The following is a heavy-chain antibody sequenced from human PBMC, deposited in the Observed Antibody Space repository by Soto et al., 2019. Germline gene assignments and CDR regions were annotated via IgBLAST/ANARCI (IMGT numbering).Heavy chain of an antibody. J-gene: IGHJ4*02. V-gene: IGHV4-31*03. Sequence: QVQLQESGPGLVKPSQTLSLTCTVSGGSISSGGYYWSWIRQHPGKGLEWIGYIYYSGSTYYNPSLKSRVTISVDTSKNQFSLKLSSVTAADTAVHYCARGATFGGVIVPEGYWGQGTLVTVSS. D-gene: IGHD3-16*02. CDR2: IYYSGST. CDR3: ARGATFGGVIVPEGY. CDR1: GGSISSGGYY.